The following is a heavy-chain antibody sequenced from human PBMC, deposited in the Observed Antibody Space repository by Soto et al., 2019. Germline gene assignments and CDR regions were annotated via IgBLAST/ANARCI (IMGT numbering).Heavy chain of an antibody. Sequence: QVQLQESGPGLVKPSETLSLTCTVSGASISSYHWSWIRQPPGKGLEWIGYIYYSGSTNYNPSLNSRVTISVDTSKNQFSLRLTSVTAADTAVYYCARGPYDSSGFWGQGTLVTVSS. V-gene: IGHV4-59*01. CDR2: IYYSGST. D-gene: IGHD3-22*01. J-gene: IGHJ4*02. CDR3: ARGPYDSSGF. CDR1: GASISSYH.